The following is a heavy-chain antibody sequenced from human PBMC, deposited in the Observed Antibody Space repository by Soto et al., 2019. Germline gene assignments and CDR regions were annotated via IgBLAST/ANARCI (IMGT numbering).Heavy chain of an antibody. V-gene: IGHV3-23*01. CDR2: INNNGGNT. Sequence: SLRLSCAASGFTFSSYSMSWVRQAPGKGLEWVSSINNNGGNTYYADSVKGRFTISRDNSKNTLYLQMNRLRAEDTALCYCAKTATMTIRDGFDYWGQGNLVTVSS. J-gene: IGHJ4*02. CDR3: AKTATMTIRDGFDY. D-gene: IGHD4-17*01. CDR1: GFTFSSYS.